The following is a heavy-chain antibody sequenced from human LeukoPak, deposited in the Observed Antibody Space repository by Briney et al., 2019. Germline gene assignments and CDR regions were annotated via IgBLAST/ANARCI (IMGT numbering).Heavy chain of an antibody. V-gene: IGHV4-39*07. Sequence: PSETLSLTCTVSGGSISSSSYYWGWIRQPPGKGLEWIGSIYYSGSTYYNPSLKSRVTISVDTSKNQFSLKLSSVTAADTAVYYCASSLLTTVTTAQYAHAFDIWGQGTMVTVSS. J-gene: IGHJ3*02. CDR1: GGSISSSSYY. D-gene: IGHD4-17*01. CDR2: IYYSGST. CDR3: ASSLLTTVTTAQYAHAFDI.